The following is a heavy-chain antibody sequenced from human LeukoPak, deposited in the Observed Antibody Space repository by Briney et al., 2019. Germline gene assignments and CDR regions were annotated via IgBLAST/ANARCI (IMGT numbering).Heavy chain of an antibody. CDR2: INPNSGGT. V-gene: IGHV1-2*02. D-gene: IGHD6-13*01. CDR3: ARDLYGSSSWPNFDY. CDR1: GYTFTGYY. Sequence: ASVKVSCKASGYTFTGYYMHWVRQAPGQGLEWMGWINPNSGGTNYAQKFQGRVTMTGDTSISTAYMEMSRLRSDDTAVYYCARDLYGSSSWPNFDYWGQGTLVTVSS. J-gene: IGHJ4*02.